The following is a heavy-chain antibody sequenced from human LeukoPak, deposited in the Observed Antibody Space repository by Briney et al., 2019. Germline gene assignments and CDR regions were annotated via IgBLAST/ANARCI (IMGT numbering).Heavy chain of an antibody. V-gene: IGHV1-24*01. Sequence: HWASVKVSCKVSGYTLTELSMHWVRQAPGKGLEWMGGFDPEDGETIYAQKFQGRVTMTEDTSTDTAYMELSSLRSEDTAVYHCAGFWSGYYFNWGQGTLVTVSS. J-gene: IGHJ4*02. CDR1: GYTLTELS. CDR2: FDPEDGET. CDR3: AGFWSGYYFN. D-gene: IGHD3-3*01.